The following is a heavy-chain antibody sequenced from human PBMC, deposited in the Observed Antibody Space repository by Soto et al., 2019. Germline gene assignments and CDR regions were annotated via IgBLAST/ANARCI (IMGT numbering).Heavy chain of an antibody. CDR1: GYTFTGYY. J-gene: IGHJ6*02. D-gene: IGHD1-20*01. CDR2: INPNSGGT. Sequence: QVQLVQSGAEVKKPGASVKVSCKASGYTFTGYYMHWVRQAPGQGLEWMGWINPNSGGTNYAQKFQGRVTMTRDTSISTAYMELSRLRSDDTAVYYCARVRYNCNDVLYYGMDVWGQGTTVTVSS. CDR3: ARVRYNCNDVLYYGMDV. V-gene: IGHV1-2*02.